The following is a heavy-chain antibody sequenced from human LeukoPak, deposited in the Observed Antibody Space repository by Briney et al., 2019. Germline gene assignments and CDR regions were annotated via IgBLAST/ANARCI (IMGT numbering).Heavy chain of an antibody. J-gene: IGHJ4*02. V-gene: IGHV3-21*01. Sequence: PGGSLRLSCAASGFTFSSYMMNWVRQAPGKGLEWVSSINSGSTYTYYTESVKGRFTVSRDNAKNSLFLQMNNLRAEDTAIYYCARSLTTLTYEGYWGQGTLVTVSS. CDR2: INSGSTYT. CDR3: ARSLTTLTYEGY. CDR1: GFTFSSYM. D-gene: IGHD1-1*01.